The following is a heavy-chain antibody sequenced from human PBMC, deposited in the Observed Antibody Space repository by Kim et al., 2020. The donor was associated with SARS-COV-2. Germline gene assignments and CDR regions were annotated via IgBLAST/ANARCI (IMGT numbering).Heavy chain of an antibody. CDR3: AKNRGVGYEKYYFDR. CDR1: GFNFDIYA. D-gene: IGHD3-16*01. Sequence: GGSLRLSCAASGFNFDIYAMSWVRQVTGRGLEWVTSAGSGGSKYYGDSVKGRFTVSRDNAKNTVYLQMDSLRVEDTAVYFCAKNRGVGYEKYYFDRWGQGTLVTVAS. J-gene: IGHJ4*02. V-gene: IGHV3-23*01. CDR2: AGSGGSK.